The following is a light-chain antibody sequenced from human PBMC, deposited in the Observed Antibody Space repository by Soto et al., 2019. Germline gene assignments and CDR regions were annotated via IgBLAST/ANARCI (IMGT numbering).Light chain of an antibody. CDR1: QSISNS. Sequence: EIVMTQSPASLSVSPGKTATLSCRASQSISNSLAWYQQKPGQAPSLLIYGASTRATGIPARFSGSGSGTEFTLTISSLQSEDSALYYWQQYNNWPPRTFGQGTKLEIK. J-gene: IGKJ2*01. CDR3: QQYNNWPPRT. V-gene: IGKV3-15*01. CDR2: GAS.